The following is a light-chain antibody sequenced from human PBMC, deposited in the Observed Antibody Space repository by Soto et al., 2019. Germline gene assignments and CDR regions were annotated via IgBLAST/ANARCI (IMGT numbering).Light chain of an antibody. CDR2: GAS. V-gene: IGKV3-20*01. CDR3: QHYGRSPS. CDR1: QIIGSAY. Sequence: ETTLTQSPYTLSLSPGEGATLSCRASQIIGSAYLAWYQQKPGQAPRLLIFGASTRATGTPHRFSGSGSGTDFTLTISALESEDVAVYYCQHYGRSPSFGQGTKVEIK. J-gene: IGKJ1*01.